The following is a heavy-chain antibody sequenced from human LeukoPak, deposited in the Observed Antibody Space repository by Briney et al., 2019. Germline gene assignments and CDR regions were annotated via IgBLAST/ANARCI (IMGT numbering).Heavy chain of an antibody. CDR3: ARPIAVAEAFDY. J-gene: IGHJ4*02. D-gene: IGHD6-19*01. V-gene: IGHV4-39*01. Sequence: SETLSLTCTVSGGSISSSSYYWGWIRQPPGKGLEWIGSIYYSGSTYYNPSLKSRVTISVDTSKNQFSLKLSSVTAADTAVYYCARPIAVAEAFDYWGQGTLVTVSS. CDR2: IYYSGST. CDR1: GGSISSSSYY.